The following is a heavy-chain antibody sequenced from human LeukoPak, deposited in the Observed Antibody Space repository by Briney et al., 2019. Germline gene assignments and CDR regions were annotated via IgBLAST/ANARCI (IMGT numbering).Heavy chain of an antibody. D-gene: IGHD2-21*02. CDR2: SNPSGGST. CDR3: ARGSYCGGDCYLYWYFDL. J-gene: IGHJ2*01. V-gene: IGHV1-46*01. Sequence: ASVKVYCKPSGNTFTSYGITWVRQAPGQELEWMGISNPSGGSTSYAQKFQGRVTMTRDTSTSTVYMELSSLRSEDTAVYYCARGSYCGGDCYLYWYFDLWGRGTLVTVSS. CDR1: GNTFTSYG.